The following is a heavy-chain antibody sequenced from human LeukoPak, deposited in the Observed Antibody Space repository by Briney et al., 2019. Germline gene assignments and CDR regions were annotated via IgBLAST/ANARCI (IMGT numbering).Heavy chain of an antibody. D-gene: IGHD1-26*01. CDR1: GGTFSSYA. Sequence: ASVKVSCKASGGTFSSYAISWVRQAPGQGLEWMGGIIPIFGTANYAQKFQGRVTITADESTSTAYMELSSLRSEDTAVYYCAQPRDSGSYYETSFDYWGQETLVTVSS. CDR3: AQPRDSGSYYETSFDY. CDR2: IIPIFGTA. V-gene: IGHV1-69*13. J-gene: IGHJ4*02.